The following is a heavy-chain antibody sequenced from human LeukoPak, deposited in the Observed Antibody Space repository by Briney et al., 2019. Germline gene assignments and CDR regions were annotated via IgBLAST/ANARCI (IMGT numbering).Heavy chain of an antibody. CDR2: ISGSGGST. CDR3: AKAYLYCSSTSCPSGPRYYGMDV. D-gene: IGHD2-2*01. Sequence: GGSLRLSCAASGFTFSSYAMSRVRQAPGKGLEWVSAISGSGGSTYYADSVKGRFTISRDNSKNTLYLQMNSLRAEDTAVYYCAKAYLYCSSTSCPSGPRYYGMDVWGKGTTVTVSS. CDR1: GFTFSSYA. J-gene: IGHJ6*04. V-gene: IGHV3-23*01.